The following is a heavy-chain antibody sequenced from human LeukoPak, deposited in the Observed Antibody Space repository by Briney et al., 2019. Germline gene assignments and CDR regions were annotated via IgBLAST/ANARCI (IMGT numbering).Heavy chain of an antibody. CDR3: ARWLQMYYYYYMDV. J-gene: IGHJ6*03. Sequence: GASVKVSCKASGYTFTSYGISWVRQAPGQGLEWMGWISAYNGNTNYAQKLQGRVTMTTDISTSTAYMELSRLRSDDTAVYYCARWLQMYYYYYMDVWGKGTTVTISS. V-gene: IGHV1-18*01. CDR2: ISAYNGNT. CDR1: GYTFTSYG. D-gene: IGHD5-24*01.